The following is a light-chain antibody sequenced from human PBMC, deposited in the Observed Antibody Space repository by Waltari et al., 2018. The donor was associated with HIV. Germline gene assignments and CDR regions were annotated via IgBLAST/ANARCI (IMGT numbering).Light chain of an antibody. J-gene: IGKJ3*01. CDR1: QTISVY. V-gene: IGKV1-39*01. CDR3: QQSYRGLT. Sequence: DIQMTQSPSSLSASLGDRVVITCRASQTISVYLNWYQQKSGRAPKLLIYAASSLQDGVPSRFSGSGSGIDFTLTINSLQVEDFATYYCQQSYRGLTFGPGTNVDV. CDR2: AAS.